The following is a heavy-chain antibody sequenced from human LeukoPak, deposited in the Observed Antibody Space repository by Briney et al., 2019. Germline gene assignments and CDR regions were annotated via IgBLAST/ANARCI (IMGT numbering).Heavy chain of an antibody. CDR2: IWYDGSNK. V-gene: IGHV3-33*01. CDR1: GFTFSSYG. CDR3: ASSAAGTFDY. D-gene: IGHD6-13*01. Sequence: GGSLRLSCAASGFTFSSYGMHWVRQAPGKGLEWVAVIWYDGSNKYYADSVKGRFTISRDNSKNTLYLQMNSLGAEDTAVYYCASSAAGTFDYWGQGTLVTVSS. J-gene: IGHJ4*02.